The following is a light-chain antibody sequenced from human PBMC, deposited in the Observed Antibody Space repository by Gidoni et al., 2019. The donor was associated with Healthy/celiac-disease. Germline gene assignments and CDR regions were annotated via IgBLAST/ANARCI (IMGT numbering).Light chain of an antibody. CDR2: DVS. Sequence: QSALTQPPSASGSPGQSVTISCTGTSSDVGGYNYVSWYQQHPGKAPKLMIYDVSKRPSGVPDRFSGSKSGNTASLTVSGLQAEDEADYYCSSYAGYSYVFGTGTEVTVL. J-gene: IGLJ1*01. V-gene: IGLV2-8*01. CDR3: SSYAGYSYV. CDR1: SSDVGGYNY.